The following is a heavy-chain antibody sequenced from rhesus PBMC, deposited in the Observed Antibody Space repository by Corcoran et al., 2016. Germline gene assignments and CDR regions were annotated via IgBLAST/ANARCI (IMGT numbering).Heavy chain of an antibody. CDR2: IFGDGGRT. Sequence: QVQLQESGPGLVKSSETLSLTCAVSGAFVNSNSWTWIRQPPGKGLEWIGRIFGDGGRTSDNPPRTRRDTISRDTSKNQFARKLNSVTAADTAVYDCGRGRVVNDRGLDSWGQGVLVTVSS. J-gene: IGHJ4*01. V-gene: IGHV4-147*01. D-gene: IGHD3-28*01. CDR1: GAFVNSNS. CDR3: GRGRVVNDRGLDS.